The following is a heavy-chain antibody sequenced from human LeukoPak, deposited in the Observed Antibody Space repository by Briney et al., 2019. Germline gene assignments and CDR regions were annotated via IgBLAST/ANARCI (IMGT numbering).Heavy chain of an antibody. CDR1: GYTLTELS. CDR3: ATKRQFDWLSGLDY. CDR2: FDPEDGET. D-gene: IGHD3-9*01. J-gene: IGHJ4*02. Sequence: ASVKVSCTVSGYTLTELSMHWVRQAPGKGLEWMGGFDPEDGETIYAQKFQGRVTMTEDTSTDTAYMELSSLRSEDTAVYYCATKRQFDWLSGLDYWGQGTLVTVSS. V-gene: IGHV1-24*01.